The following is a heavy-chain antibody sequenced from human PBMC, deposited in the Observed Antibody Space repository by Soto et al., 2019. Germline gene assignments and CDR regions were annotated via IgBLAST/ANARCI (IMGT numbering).Heavy chain of an antibody. CDR1: CGSFSGYY. J-gene: IGHJ4*02. CDR3: ARGFPVAGRVYYFDY. D-gene: IGHD6-19*01. CDR2: INHSGST. Sequence: SETLSLTCAVYCGSFSGYYWSWIRQPPGRGLEWIGEINHSGSTNYNPSLKSRVTISVDTSKNQFSLKLSSVTAADTAVYYCARGFPVAGRVYYFDYWGQGTMVTVSS. V-gene: IGHV4-34*01.